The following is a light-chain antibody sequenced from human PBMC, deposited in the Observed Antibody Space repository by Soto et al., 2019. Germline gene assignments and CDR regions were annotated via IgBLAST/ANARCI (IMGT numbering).Light chain of an antibody. CDR1: QALSNY. CDR3: QQLSRYTLT. CDR2: SAS. Sequence: DIQLTQSPSVMSASVGDTVTITCGASQALSNYLAWYQQKPGKAPDLLIYSASTLQSGVPSRFSGSGSETEGSITIRALQKEDGATYYCQQLSRYTLTFGGGTKVDIK. J-gene: IGKJ4*01. V-gene: IGKV1-9*01.